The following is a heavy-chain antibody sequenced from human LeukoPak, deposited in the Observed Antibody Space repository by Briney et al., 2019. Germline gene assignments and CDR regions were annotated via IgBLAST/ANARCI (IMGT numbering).Heavy chain of an antibody. J-gene: IGHJ5*02. CDR2: IYPGDSDT. Sequence: GESLKISCKGSGYSFTSYWIGWVRQMPGKGLEWMGIIYPGDSDTRYSPSFQGQVTISADKSISTAYLQWSSLKTSDTAMYYCARRRDVHTAMVDFDPWGQGTLVTVFS. CDR3: ARRRDVHTAMVDFDP. D-gene: IGHD5-18*01. V-gene: IGHV5-51*01. CDR1: GYSFTSYW.